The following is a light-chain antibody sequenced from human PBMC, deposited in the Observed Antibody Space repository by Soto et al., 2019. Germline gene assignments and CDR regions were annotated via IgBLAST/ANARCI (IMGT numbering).Light chain of an antibody. CDR3: CSYAGSNFYV. CDR1: SSDVGSYNL. Sequence: QSVLTQPASVSGSPGQSITISCNGTSSDVGSYNLVSWYQQHPGKAPKLMIYEGSKRPSGVSNRFSGSKSGNTASLTISGLQAEDEADYYCCSYAGSNFYVFGTGTKVTVL. CDR2: EGS. J-gene: IGLJ1*01. V-gene: IGLV2-23*01.